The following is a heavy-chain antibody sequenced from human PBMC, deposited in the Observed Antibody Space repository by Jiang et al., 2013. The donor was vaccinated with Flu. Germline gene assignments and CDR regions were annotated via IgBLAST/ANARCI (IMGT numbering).Heavy chain of an antibody. V-gene: IGHV4-4*02. J-gene: IGHJ2*01. Sequence: LTCAVSGGSISSSNWWSWVRQPPGKGLEWIGEIYHSGSTNYNPSLKSRVTISVDKSKNQFSLKLSSVTAADTAVYYCARIDDRDGYNFWYFDLWGRGTLVTVSS. CDR3: ARIDDRDGYNFWYFDL. CDR1: GGSISSSNW. CDR2: IYHSGST. D-gene: IGHD5-24*01.